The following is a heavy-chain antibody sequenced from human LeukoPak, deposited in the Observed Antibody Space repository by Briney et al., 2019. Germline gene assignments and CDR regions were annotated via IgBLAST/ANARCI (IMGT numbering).Heavy chain of an antibody. CDR2: MYHSGST. Sequence: SETLSLTCAVSGYSISSGYYWGWFRQPPGKGLEWIGCMYHSGSTYYNPSLKSRVTISVDTSKNQFSLKLSSVTDANTAVYYCARQGGSSSPYYYYDMDVWGKGTTVTVSS. D-gene: IGHD6-13*01. CDR1: GYSISSGYY. CDR3: ARQGGSSSPYYYYDMDV. V-gene: IGHV4-38-2*01. J-gene: IGHJ6*03.